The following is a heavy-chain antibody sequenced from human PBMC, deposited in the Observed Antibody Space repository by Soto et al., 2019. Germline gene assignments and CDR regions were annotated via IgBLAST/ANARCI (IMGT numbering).Heavy chain of an antibody. CDR1: GGSISSGGYS. Sequence: QLQLQESGSGLVKPSQTLSLTCAVSGGSISSGGYSWSWIRQPPGKGLEWIGYIYHSGSTYYNPSPRSRVTILLDRSKTQFPLKLSSVTAADTAVYYCARINFDYYDSSGYSRWFDPWGQGTLVTVSS. V-gene: IGHV4-30-2*01. J-gene: IGHJ5*02. CDR2: IYHSGST. CDR3: ARINFDYYDSSGYSRWFDP. D-gene: IGHD3-22*01.